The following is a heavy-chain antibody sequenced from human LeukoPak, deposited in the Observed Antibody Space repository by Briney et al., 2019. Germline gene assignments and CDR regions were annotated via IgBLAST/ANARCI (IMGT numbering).Heavy chain of an antibody. Sequence: PGRSLRPSCAASGFTFRSYGMHWVRQAPGRGPEWVAVILSDGVTKYYADSVKGRFTISRDNSKNTVYLQMNSLRAEDTAVYYWAKPGRDTIIIPATLYYFDSWGQGTLVTVSS. CDR3: AKPGRDTIIIPATLYYFDS. J-gene: IGHJ4*02. D-gene: IGHD2-2*01. V-gene: IGHV3-30*18. CDR1: GFTFRSYG. CDR2: ILSDGVTK.